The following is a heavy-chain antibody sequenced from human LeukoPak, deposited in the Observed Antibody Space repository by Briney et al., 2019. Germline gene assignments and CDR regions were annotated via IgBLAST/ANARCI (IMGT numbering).Heavy chain of an antibody. V-gene: IGHV3-48*01. J-gene: IGHJ5*02. D-gene: IGHD3-22*01. Sequence: GGSLRLSCAASGFTFSGYSMNWVRQAPGKGLEWVSYISKSGSTIYYADSVKGRFTISRDNAKNSLYLQMNSLRAEDTAVYYCARRDCDSIKCRGSNWFDPWGQGTLVSVSS. CDR1: GFTFSGYS. CDR3: ARRDCDSIKCRGSNWFDP. CDR2: ISKSGSTI.